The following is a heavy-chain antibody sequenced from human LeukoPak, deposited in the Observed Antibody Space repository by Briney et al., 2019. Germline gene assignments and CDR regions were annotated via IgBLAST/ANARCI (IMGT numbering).Heavy chain of an antibody. Sequence: ASVKVSCKASGYTFTGYYMHWVRQATGQGLEWMGWMNPNSGNTGYAQKFQGRVTMTRNTSISTAYMELSSLRSEDTAVYYCARSVELQPYYYYGMDVWGQGTTVTVSS. CDR3: ARSVELQPYYYYGMDV. D-gene: IGHD6-13*01. CDR2: MNPNSGNT. J-gene: IGHJ6*02. CDR1: GYTFTGYY. V-gene: IGHV1-8*02.